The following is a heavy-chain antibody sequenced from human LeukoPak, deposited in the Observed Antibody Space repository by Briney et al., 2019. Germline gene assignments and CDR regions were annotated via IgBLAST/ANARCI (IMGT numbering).Heavy chain of an antibody. V-gene: IGHV4-31*03. CDR2: IYYSGST. CDR3: ARAMVRGVTSSSPHFDY. D-gene: IGHD3-10*01. J-gene: IGHJ4*02. CDR1: GGSISSGGYY. Sequence: SETLSLTCTVSGGSISSGGYYWSWIRQHPGKGLEWIGYIYYSGSTYYNPSLKSRVTISVDTSKNQFSLKLSSVTAADTAVYYCARAMVRGVTSSSPHFDYWGQGTLVTVSS.